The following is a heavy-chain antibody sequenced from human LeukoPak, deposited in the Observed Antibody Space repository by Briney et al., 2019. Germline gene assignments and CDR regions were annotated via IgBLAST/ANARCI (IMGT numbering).Heavy chain of an antibody. D-gene: IGHD3-3*01. Sequence: SETLSLTCTVSGGSISGHYWSWIRQPPGKGLEWIGYIYYSGSTNYNPSLKSRVTISVDTSKNQFSLKLSSVTAADTAVYYCARTYYDFWSGYYRAQLFDPWGQGTLVTVSS. CDR3: ARTYYDFWSGYYRAQLFDP. CDR2: IYYSGST. J-gene: IGHJ5*02. CDR1: GGSISGHY. V-gene: IGHV4-59*11.